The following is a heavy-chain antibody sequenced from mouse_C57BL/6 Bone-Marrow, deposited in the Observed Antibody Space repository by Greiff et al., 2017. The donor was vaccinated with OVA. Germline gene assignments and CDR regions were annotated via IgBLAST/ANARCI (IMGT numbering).Heavy chain of an antibody. Sequence: VQLKQSGTVLARPGASVKMSCKTSGYTFTSYWMHWVKQRPGQGLEWIGAIYPGNSDTSYNQKFKGKAKLTAGTSASTAYMELSSLTNEDSAVYYCTRPRITTVVENAMDYWGQGTSVTVSS. CDR3: TRPRITTVVENAMDY. CDR2: IYPGNSDT. V-gene: IGHV1-5*01. J-gene: IGHJ4*01. CDR1: GYTFTSYW. D-gene: IGHD1-1*01.